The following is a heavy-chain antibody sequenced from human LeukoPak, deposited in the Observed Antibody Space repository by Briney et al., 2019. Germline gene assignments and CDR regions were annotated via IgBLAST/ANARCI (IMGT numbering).Heavy chain of an antibody. V-gene: IGHV3-23*01. CDR3: AKDKGSSSPHPDFDY. D-gene: IGHD6-6*01. J-gene: IGHJ4*02. CDR2: ISGSGGST. CDR1: GFTFSSHA. Sequence: PGGSLRLSCAASGFTFSSHAMSWVRQAPGKGLEWVSAISGSGGSTYYADSVKGRFTISRDNSKNTLYLQMNSLRAEDTAVYYCAKDKGSSSPHPDFDYWGQGTLVTVSS.